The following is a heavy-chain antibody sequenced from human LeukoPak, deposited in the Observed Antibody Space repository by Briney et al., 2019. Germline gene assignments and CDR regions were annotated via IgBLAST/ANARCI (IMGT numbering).Heavy chain of an antibody. CDR1: GGSISSYY. J-gene: IGHJ6*02. Sequence: SETLSLTCTVSGGSISSYYWGWIRQPPGKGLEWIGSIYYSGSTYYNPSLKSRVTISVDTSKNQFSLKLSSVTAADTAVYYCARLLDIVVVVAADYGMDVWGQGTTVTVSS. D-gene: IGHD2-15*01. CDR3: ARLLDIVVVVAADYGMDV. V-gene: IGHV4-39*01. CDR2: IYYSGST.